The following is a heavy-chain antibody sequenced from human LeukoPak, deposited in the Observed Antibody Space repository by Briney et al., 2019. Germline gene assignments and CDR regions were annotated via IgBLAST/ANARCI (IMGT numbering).Heavy chain of an antibody. CDR1: GDSVSSNSAA. CDR3: ARLGEQWLRGYLDL. D-gene: IGHD6-19*01. CDR2: TYYRSKWYN. Sequence: SQTLSLTCAISGDSVSSNSAAWNWIRQSPSRGLEWLGRTYYRSKWYNDYAVSVKSRITINPDTSKNQFSLRLSSVTAADTAVYYCARLGEQWLRGYLDLWGRGTLVTVSS. V-gene: IGHV6-1*01. J-gene: IGHJ2*01.